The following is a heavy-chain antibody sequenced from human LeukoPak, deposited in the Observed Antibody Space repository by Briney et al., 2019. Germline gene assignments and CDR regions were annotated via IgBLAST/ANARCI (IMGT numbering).Heavy chain of an antibody. J-gene: IGHJ4*02. CDR3: ARQVVPAAIPRYYFDY. V-gene: IGHV1-18*01. Sequence: GASVTVSCKASGYTFTSYGISWVRQAPGQGSEWMGWISAYNGNTNYAQKLQGKVTMTTDTSTSTAYMELRSLRSDDTAVYYCARQVVPAAIPRYYFDYWGQGTLVTVSS. CDR2: ISAYNGNT. CDR1: GYTFTSYG. D-gene: IGHD2-2*02.